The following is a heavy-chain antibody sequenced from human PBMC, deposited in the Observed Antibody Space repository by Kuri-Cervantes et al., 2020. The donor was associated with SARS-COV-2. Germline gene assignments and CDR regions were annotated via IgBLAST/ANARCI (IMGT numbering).Heavy chain of an antibody. CDR1: GFTFSDYY. V-gene: IGHV3-11*05. D-gene: IGHD4-17*01. CDR2: ISYSGTYT. J-gene: IGHJ4*02. CDR3: ARDSAWANGDNSYYFDF. Sequence: GESLKISCAASGFTFSDYYMSWIRQAPGKGLEWISYISYSGTYTKYTDSVKGRFSVSRDNTENSLVLQMDSLRAEDTAIYYCARDSAWANGDNSYYFDFWGQGTLVTVSS.